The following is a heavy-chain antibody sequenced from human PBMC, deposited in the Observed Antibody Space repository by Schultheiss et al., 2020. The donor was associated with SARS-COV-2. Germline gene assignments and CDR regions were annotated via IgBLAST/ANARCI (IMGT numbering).Heavy chain of an antibody. CDR2: IIPIFGTA. V-gene: IGHV1-69*05. D-gene: IGHD3-22*01. Sequence: SVKVSCKASGGTFSNYTINWVRQAPGQGLEWMGGIIPIFGTANYAQKFQGRVTMTTDTSTGTAYMELSSLRSEDTAVYYCARGFYDSSGYQWYFDLWGRGTLVTVSS. CDR1: GGTFSNYT. J-gene: IGHJ2*01. CDR3: ARGFYDSSGYQWYFDL.